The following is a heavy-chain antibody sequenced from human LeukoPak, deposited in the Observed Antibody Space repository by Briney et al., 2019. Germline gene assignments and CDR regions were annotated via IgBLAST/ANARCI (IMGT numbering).Heavy chain of an antibody. J-gene: IGHJ4*02. Sequence: RPSETLSLTCTVSGGSISSYYWSWIRQPPGKGLEWIGYIYYSGSTNYNPSLKSRVTISVDTSKNQFSLKLSSVTAADTAVYYCARWGLGDFANFDYWGQGTLVTVSS. CDR3: ARWGLGDFANFDY. CDR1: GGSISSYY. V-gene: IGHV4-59*01. D-gene: IGHD3-16*01. CDR2: IYYSGST.